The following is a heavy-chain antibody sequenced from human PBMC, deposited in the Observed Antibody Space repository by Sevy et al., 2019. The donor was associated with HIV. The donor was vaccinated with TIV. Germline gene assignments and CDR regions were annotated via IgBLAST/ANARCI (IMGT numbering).Heavy chain of an antibody. CDR3: ARDCSSTSCLWGLDV. D-gene: IGHD2-2*01. Sequence: GGSLRLSCAASGFTFSNYWMTWVRQAPGKGLEWVANIKKDGSEKYYVDSVKGRFTISRDNAKSSLYLQMKSLRAEDTAVYYCARDCSSTSCLWGLDVWGQGTTVTVSS. CDR1: GFTFSNYW. V-gene: IGHV3-7*03. CDR2: IKKDGSEK. J-gene: IGHJ6*02.